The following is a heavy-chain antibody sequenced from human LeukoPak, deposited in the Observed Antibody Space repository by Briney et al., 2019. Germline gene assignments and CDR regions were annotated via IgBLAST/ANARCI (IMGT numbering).Heavy chain of an antibody. D-gene: IGHD6-13*01. CDR3: ARVLAAAGNNWFDP. CDR1: GGSISSSSYY. Sequence: PSETLSLTCTVAGGSISSSSYYWGWIRQPPGKGLEWIGEINHSESTNYNPSLKSRVTISVDTSKNQFSLKLSSVTAADTAVYYCARVLAAAGNNWFDPWGQGTLVTVSS. CDR2: INHSEST. J-gene: IGHJ5*02. V-gene: IGHV4-39*07.